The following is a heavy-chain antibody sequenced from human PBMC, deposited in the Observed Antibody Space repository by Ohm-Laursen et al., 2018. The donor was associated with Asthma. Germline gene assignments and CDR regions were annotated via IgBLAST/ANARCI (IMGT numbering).Heavy chain of an antibody. CDR3: ARATFSTYCGGDCYYFDY. V-gene: IGHV1-46*01. D-gene: IGHD2-21*02. Sequence: DSVKVSCKSSGYPFTRDYMHWVRQAPGQGLEWMGIINPSSGSSSYAQKFQGRVTMTSDTSTSTVYMELSSLRSEDTAVYYCARATFSTYCGGDCYYFDYWSQGTLVTVSS. CDR2: INPSSGSS. J-gene: IGHJ4*02. CDR1: GYPFTRDY.